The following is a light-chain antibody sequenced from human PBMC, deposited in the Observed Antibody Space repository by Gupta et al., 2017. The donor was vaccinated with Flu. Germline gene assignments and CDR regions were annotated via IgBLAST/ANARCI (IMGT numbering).Light chain of an antibody. Sequence: QSALNQPPSASGSPGQSVTISCTGTSSDVGGSNYVSWYQQHPGKAPKLMIYEVTKRSSGVPDRFSGSKSANTASLIVSGLQAEDEADYYCSSYAGNNNVVLGGGTKLT. J-gene: IGLJ3*02. V-gene: IGLV2-8*01. CDR2: EVT. CDR1: SSDVGGSNY. CDR3: SSYAGNNNVV.